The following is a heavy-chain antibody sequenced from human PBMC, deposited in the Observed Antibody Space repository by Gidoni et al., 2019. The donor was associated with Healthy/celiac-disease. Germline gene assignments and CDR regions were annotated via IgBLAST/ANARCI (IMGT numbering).Heavy chain of an antibody. Sequence: QVQLQESGPGLVKPSETLSLTCAVSGYSISSGSYWGWIRQPPGKGLEWIGSIYHSGSTYYNPSLKSRVTISVDTSKNQFSLKLSSVTAADTAVYYCARGTPYYGDDYWGQGTLVTVSS. CDR2: IYHSGST. CDR1: GYSISSGSY. J-gene: IGHJ4*02. V-gene: IGHV4-38-2*01. D-gene: IGHD3-10*01. CDR3: ARGTPYYGDDY.